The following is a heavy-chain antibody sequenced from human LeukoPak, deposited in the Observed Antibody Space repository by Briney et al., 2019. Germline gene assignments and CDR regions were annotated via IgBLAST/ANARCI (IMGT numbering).Heavy chain of an antibody. CDR3: ARGLAAAGTSYLDY. Sequence: SETLSLTCTDSGGSINSYYWSWIRQPPGKGLEWIGYIYYSGSTNYSPSLKGRVTISVDTSKNQFSLKLSSVTAADTAVYYCARGLAAAGTSYLDYWGQGTLVTVSS. D-gene: IGHD6-13*01. CDR1: GGSINSYY. CDR2: IYYSGST. J-gene: IGHJ4*02. V-gene: IGHV4-59*01.